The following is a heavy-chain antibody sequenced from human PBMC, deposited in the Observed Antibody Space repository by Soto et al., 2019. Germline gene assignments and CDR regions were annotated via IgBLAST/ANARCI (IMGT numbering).Heavy chain of an antibody. J-gene: IGHJ4*02. CDR3: ARIRDTAMAYYFDY. CDR2: IFSNDEK. Sequence: SGPTLVNPTETLTLTCTVSGFSLSNARMGVSWIRQPPGKALEWLAHIFSNDEKSYSTSLKSRLTISKDTSKSQVVLTMTNMDPVDTATYYCARIRDTAMAYYFDYWGQGTLVTVSS. CDR1: GFSLSNARMG. V-gene: IGHV2-26*01. D-gene: IGHD5-18*01.